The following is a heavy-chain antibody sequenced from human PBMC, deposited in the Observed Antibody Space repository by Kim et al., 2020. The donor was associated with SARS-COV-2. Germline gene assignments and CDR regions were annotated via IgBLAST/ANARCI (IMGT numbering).Heavy chain of an antibody. D-gene: IGHD4-17*01. CDR3: ARKTTVTDCFDY. CDR2: IYHSGST. CDR1: GGSITSRSW. V-gene: IGHV4-4*02. Sequence: SETLSRTCAVSGGSITSRSWWSWVRQPPGKGLEWIGEIYHSGSTNYNPSLKSRVTISVDKSKNEFSLKLSSVTAADTAVYYCARKTTVTDCFDYWGQGTL. J-gene: IGHJ4*02.